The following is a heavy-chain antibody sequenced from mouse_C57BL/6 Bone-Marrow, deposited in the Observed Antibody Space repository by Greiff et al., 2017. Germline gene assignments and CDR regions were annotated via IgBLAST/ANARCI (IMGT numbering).Heavy chain of an antibody. CDR3: VLPYGAWFAY. J-gene: IGHJ3*01. CDR2: IYPRSGNT. CDR1: GYTFTSYG. D-gene: IGHD1-1*01. V-gene: IGHV1-81*01. Sequence: QVQLQQSGAELARPGASVKLSCKASGYTFTSYGISWVKQRTGQGLEWIGEIYPRSGNTYYNEKFKGKATLTADKSSSTAYMELRSLTSEDSAVYFGVLPYGAWFAYWGQGTLVTVSA.